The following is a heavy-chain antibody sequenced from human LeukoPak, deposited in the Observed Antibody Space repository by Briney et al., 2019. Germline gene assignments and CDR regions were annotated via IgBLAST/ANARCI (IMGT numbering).Heavy chain of an antibody. CDR1: GGSIRSYY. CDR2: IYTSGRT. V-gene: IGHV4-4*07. CDR3: ARGLWMVPFDY. J-gene: IGHJ4*02. D-gene: IGHD3-10*01. Sequence: PSETLPLTCTVSGGSIRSYYWSWIRQPAGKGLEWNGRIYTSGRTNYNPSLQSRVTISVDTSKNQFSLKLSSVTAADTAVYYCARGLWMVPFDYWGQGTLVTVSS.